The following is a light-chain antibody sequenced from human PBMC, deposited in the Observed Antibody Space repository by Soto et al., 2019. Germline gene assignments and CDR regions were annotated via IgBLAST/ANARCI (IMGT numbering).Light chain of an antibody. CDR3: QQYGSSPWT. V-gene: IGKV3-20*01. CDR2: GAS. CDR1: QTIRSNY. J-gene: IGKJ1*01. Sequence: ETVLTQSPGTLSLSPGERATLSCRASQTIRSNYLAWYRQTPGQAPRLLIYGASNRATGIADRFSGSGSGTDFPLLFRRLEPEDFALYYCQQYGSSPWTFGQGTKVEIK.